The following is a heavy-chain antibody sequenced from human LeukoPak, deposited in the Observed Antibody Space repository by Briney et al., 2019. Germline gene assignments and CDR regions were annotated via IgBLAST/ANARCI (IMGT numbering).Heavy chain of an antibody. CDR2: ISAGDGGT. J-gene: IGHJ5*02. CDR3: ARSGGNCGGPNCYPHWLDA. D-gene: IGHD2-21*01. CDR1: GFTFSSYA. Sequence: PGGSLRLSCAASGFTFSSYAMSWVRQAPGKGLERLEWVSTISAGDGGTYYADSVEGRFTISRDNSKNTLFLQINRLTAEDTAVYHCARSGGNCGGPNCYPHWLDARGQGTLVTVSS. V-gene: IGHV3-23*01.